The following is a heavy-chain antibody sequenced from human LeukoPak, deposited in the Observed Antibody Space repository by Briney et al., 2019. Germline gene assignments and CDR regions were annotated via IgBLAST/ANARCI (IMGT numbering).Heavy chain of an antibody. Sequence: GGSLRLSCAASGFTFSSYAMHWARQAPGKGLEYVAATSSNGGSTYYANSVKGRFTTSRDNSKNTLYLQMGSLRAEDMAVYYCAREGYSSGWYLWGQGTLVTVSS. J-gene: IGHJ5*02. CDR3: AREGYSSGWYL. V-gene: IGHV3-64*01. CDR2: TSSNGGST. CDR1: GFTFSSYA. D-gene: IGHD6-19*01.